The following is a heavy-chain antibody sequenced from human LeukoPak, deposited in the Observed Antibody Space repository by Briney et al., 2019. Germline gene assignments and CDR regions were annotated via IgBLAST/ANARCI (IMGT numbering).Heavy chain of an antibody. Sequence: GESLKISCKGSGYNFTSYWIGWVRQMPGKGLGWMGIIYPGDSDTRYSPSFQGQVTISADKSISTAYLQWSSLKASGTAMYYCARPLDAVAGTSSDYWGQGTLVTVSS. V-gene: IGHV5-51*01. CDR2: IYPGDSDT. J-gene: IGHJ4*02. CDR3: ARPLDAVAGTSSDY. CDR1: GYNFTSYW. D-gene: IGHD6-19*01.